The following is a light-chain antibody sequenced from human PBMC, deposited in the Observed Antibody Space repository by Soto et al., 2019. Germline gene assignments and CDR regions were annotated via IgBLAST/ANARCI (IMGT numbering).Light chain of an antibody. Sequence: EIVLTQSPGTLSLSPGERAALSCRASQSVGNNFLGWYQQKPGQSPRLLIYHASNRATGIPARFSGTASGTDFTLTISRLEPEDFGVYYCHQYASAPLTFGGGTKVEIK. CDR2: HAS. V-gene: IGKV3-20*01. CDR3: HQYASAPLT. J-gene: IGKJ4*01. CDR1: QSVGNNF.